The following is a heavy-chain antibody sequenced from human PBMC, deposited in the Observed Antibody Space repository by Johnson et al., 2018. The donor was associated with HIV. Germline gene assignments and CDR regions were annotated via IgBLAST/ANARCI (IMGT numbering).Heavy chain of an antibody. CDR3: AREISRYYYDYAAFDL. J-gene: IGHJ3*01. Sequence: VQLVESGGGVVRPGGSLRLSCAASGFTFDDYGMSWVRQAPGTGLESVSGINWNGGSTGYAGCVKGRGTLSRDNAKNSLYLQMNGLRAEDTALYYCAREISRYYYDYAAFDLWVQGTTVTVSS. CDR2: INWNGGST. V-gene: IGHV3-20*04. CDR1: GFTFDDYG. D-gene: IGHD3-22*01.